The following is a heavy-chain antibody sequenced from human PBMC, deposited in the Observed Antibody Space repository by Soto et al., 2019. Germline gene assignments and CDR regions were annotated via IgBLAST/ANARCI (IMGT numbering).Heavy chain of an antibody. Sequence: GGSLRLSCSASGFTFSSYAMHWVRQAPGKGLEYVSAISSNGRSTYYADSVKGRFTISRDNSKNTLYLQMSSLRAEDTAVYHCVKDSPGAFDIWGQGTMVTVSS. CDR2: ISSNGRST. J-gene: IGHJ3*02. CDR3: VKDSPGAFDI. CDR1: GFTFSSYA. V-gene: IGHV3-64D*08.